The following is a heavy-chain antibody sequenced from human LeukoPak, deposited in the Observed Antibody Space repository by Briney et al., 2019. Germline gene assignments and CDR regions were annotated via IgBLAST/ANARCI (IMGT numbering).Heavy chain of an antibody. CDR1: GFTFSDYY. Sequence: GGSLRLSCAASGFTFSDYYMSWIRQAPGKGLEWVSYISSSGSTIYYADSVKGRFTISRDNAKNSLYLQMNSLRAEDTAVYYCARSPPSPGVGFLRFLEATSYYMDVWGKGTTVTVSS. J-gene: IGHJ6*03. D-gene: IGHD3-3*01. V-gene: IGHV3-11*04. CDR2: ISSSGSTI. CDR3: ARSPPSPGVGFLRFLEATSYYMDV.